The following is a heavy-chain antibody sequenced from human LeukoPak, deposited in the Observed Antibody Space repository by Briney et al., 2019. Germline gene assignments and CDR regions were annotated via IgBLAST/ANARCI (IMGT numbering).Heavy chain of an antibody. Sequence: GGSLRLSCTASGFTFSNYWMLWVRQAPGKGLMWVSLISTDGKSTRYAESVKGRFTISRDNAKNALYLQMDILRVEDTALYFCVRDYQFIQEVWGQGTTVTVSS. V-gene: IGHV3-74*01. D-gene: IGHD2-2*01. CDR3: VRDYQFIQEV. CDR2: ISTDGKST. J-gene: IGHJ6*02. CDR1: GFTFSNYW.